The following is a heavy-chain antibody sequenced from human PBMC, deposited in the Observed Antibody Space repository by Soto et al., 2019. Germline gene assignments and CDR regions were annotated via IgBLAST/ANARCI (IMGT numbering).Heavy chain of an antibody. CDR2: IYWDDDK. CDR1: GFSLSTSGVG. V-gene: IGHV2-5*02. Sequence: QITLKESGPPLVKPTQTLTLTCTFSGFSLSTSGVGVGWIRQPPGKALEWLALIYWDDDKRYSPSLKSRLTITKDTSKNQVVLTMTNMDPVDTATYYCAHFQATVTYFKYWGQGTLVTVSS. D-gene: IGHD4-4*01. CDR3: AHFQATVTYFKY. J-gene: IGHJ4*02.